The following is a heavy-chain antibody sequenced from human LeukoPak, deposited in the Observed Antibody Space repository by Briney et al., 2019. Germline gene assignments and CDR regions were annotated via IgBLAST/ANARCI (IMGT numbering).Heavy chain of an antibody. CDR1: GGTFSGYA. D-gene: IGHD2-2*01. CDR2: IIPIFGTA. J-gene: IGHJ6*02. V-gene: IGHV1-69*05. Sequence: ASVKVSCKASGGTFSGYAISWVRQAPGQGLEWMGGIIPIFGTANYAQKFQGRVTMTRDTSTSTVYMELSSLRSEDTAVYYCARGMGYCSSTSCYPYYYGMDVWGQGTTVTVSS. CDR3: ARGMGYCSSTSCYPYYYGMDV.